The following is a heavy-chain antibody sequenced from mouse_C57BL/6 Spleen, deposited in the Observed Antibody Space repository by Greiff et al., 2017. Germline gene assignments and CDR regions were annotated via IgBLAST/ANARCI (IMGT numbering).Heavy chain of an antibody. CDR3: ARLDSSGYRAMDY. J-gene: IGHJ4*01. CDR1: GFTFSSYG. V-gene: IGHV5-6*01. Sequence: VQLKESGGDLVKPGGSLKLSCAASGFTFSSYGMSWVRQTPDKRLEWVATISSGGSYTYYPDSVKGRFTISRDNAKNTLYLQMSSLKSEDTAMYYCARLDSSGYRAMDYWGQGTSVTVSS. CDR2: ISSGGSYT. D-gene: IGHD3-2*02.